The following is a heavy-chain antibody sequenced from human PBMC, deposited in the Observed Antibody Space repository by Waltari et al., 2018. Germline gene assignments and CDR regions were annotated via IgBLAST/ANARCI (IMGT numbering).Heavy chain of an antibody. CDR3: ARESCSGNTCYKHFDY. CDR2: INPQNGGP. CDR1: GYTFTDYY. D-gene: IGHD2-8*02. J-gene: IGHJ4*02. V-gene: IGHV1-2*02. Sequence: QVQLVQSGAEVKKPGASVKVSCKTSGYTFTDYYLQWVRQAPGQGLAWMAYINPQNGGPNSSQKFRGRVTVTRDTSISTAYMELSSLGSDDTAVYFCARESCSGNTCYKHFDYWGQGTLVTVSS.